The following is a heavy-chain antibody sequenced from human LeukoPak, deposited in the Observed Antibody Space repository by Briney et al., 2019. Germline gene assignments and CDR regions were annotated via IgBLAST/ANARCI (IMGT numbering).Heavy chain of an antibody. V-gene: IGHV4-39*01. J-gene: IGHJ4*02. CDR3: ASHDVGVGYALDY. Sequence: PSETLSLTCAVSGGSISSTSYHWAWIRQPPGKGLEWIGNIYYSGSTYYNPSLRSRVTISADTSKNQFSLKLSSVTAADTAVYYCASHDVGVGYALDYWGQGTLVTVSS. CDR1: GGSISSTSYH. CDR2: IYYSGST. D-gene: IGHD3-16*01.